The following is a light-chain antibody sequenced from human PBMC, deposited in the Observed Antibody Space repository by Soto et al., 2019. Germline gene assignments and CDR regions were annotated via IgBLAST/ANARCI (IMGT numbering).Light chain of an antibody. V-gene: IGKV1-5*01. J-gene: IGKJ1*01. CDR3: QQYNSYSWT. Sequence: DIQMNQSPSTLSASVGDRVTITCRASQSISSWLAWYQQKPGKAPRLLIYAASSLKSGVPSRFSGSGSGTEFTLTISSLQPDDFATYYCQQYNSYSWTFGQGTKVEIK. CDR2: AAS. CDR1: QSISSW.